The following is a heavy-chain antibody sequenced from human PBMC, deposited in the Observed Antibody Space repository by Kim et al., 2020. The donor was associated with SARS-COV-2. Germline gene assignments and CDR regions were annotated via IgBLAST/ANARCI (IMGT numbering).Heavy chain of an antibody. CDR2: IKRTVGGGTS. D-gene: IGHD1-26*01. Sequence: GGSLRLSCVASGFTFSNSWMTWVRQPPGKGLEWVGRIKRTVGGGTSDYAAPVRGRFSSSKDEYQMRVFLQMDGLKIDDTSFYYCTTDSDAYWGQGALVAV. V-gene: IGHV3-15*01. J-gene: IGHJ4*02. CDR1: GFTFSNSW. CDR3: TTDSDAY.